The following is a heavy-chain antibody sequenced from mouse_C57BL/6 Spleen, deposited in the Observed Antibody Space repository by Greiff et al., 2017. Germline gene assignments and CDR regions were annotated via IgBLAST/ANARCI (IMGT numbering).Heavy chain of an antibody. CDR1: GYTFTSYW. D-gene: IGHD2-4*01. J-gene: IGHJ1*01. CDR2: IHPNSGST. V-gene: IGHV1-64*01. Sequence: QVQLQQPGAELVKPGASVKLSCKASGYTFTSYWMHWVKQRPGQGLEWIGMIHPNSGSTNYNEKFKSKATLTVDKSSSTAYMQLSSLTSEDSAVSYCEREDGACDNDGGRSMDVWGQGTTVTVSS. CDR3: EREDGACDNDGGRSMDV.